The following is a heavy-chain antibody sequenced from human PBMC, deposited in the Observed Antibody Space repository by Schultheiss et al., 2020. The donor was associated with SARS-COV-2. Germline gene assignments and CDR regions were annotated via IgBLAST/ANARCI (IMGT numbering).Heavy chain of an antibody. CDR2: IYYSGST. CDR1: GGSISSGGYY. J-gene: IGHJ6*02. D-gene: IGHD6-19*01. V-gene: IGHV4-61*08. Sequence: SETLSLTCTVSGGSISSGGYYWSWIRQHPGKGLEWIGYIYYSGSTNYNPSLKSRVTISVDTSKNQFSLKLSSVTAADTAVYYCARGYSSGWGPTMDVWGQGTTVTVSS. CDR3: ARGYSSGWGPTMDV.